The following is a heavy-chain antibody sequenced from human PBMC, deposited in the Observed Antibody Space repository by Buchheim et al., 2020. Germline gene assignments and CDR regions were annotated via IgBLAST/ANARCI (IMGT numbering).Heavy chain of an antibody. J-gene: IGHJ6*02. CDR3: GSGVAVAGIFYYYAMDV. CDR2: VNPSSGST. D-gene: IGHD6-19*01. V-gene: IGHV1-46*03. Sequence: QVQLVQSGAEVKKPGASVKVSCKASGYSFTNYYVHWVRQAPGQGLEWMGVVNPSSGSTDYAQKFQGGVTVTRDTSARTVYMELSSLKSDDTAVYYCGSGVAVAGIFYYYAMDVWGQGT. CDR1: GYSFTNYY.